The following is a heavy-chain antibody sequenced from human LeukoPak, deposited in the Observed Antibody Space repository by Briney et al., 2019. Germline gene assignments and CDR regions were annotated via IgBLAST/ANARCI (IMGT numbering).Heavy chain of an antibody. Sequence: SETLSLTCAVYGGSFSGYYWSWIRQPPGKGLEWIGEIYHSGSTNYNPSLKSRVTISVDKSKNQFSLKLSSVTAADTAVYYCARDYYDSSGYYYSFDYWGQGTLVTVSS. CDR2: IYHSGST. J-gene: IGHJ4*02. D-gene: IGHD3-22*01. CDR3: ARDYYDSSGYYYSFDY. CDR1: GGSFSGYY. V-gene: IGHV4-34*01.